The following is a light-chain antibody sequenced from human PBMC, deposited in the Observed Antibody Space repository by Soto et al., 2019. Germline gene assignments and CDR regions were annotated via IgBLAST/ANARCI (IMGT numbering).Light chain of an antibody. Sequence: QSALTQPASVSGSPGQSITISCTGTSSDVGNYNYVSWYQQHPGKAPKLMIHDVSNRPSGVSNRFSGSKSGNTASLTISGLQAEDEADYYCSSYTSSSTYVFGTGTEVTVL. CDR2: DVS. V-gene: IGLV2-14*01. CDR3: SSYTSSSTYV. J-gene: IGLJ1*01. CDR1: SSDVGNYNY.